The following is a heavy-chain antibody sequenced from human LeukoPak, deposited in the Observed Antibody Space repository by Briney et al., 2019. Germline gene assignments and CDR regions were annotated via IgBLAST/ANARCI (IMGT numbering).Heavy chain of an antibody. CDR3: AKDFPHHYETGHGMDL. CDR1: GFDLGHYE. CDR2: ISVRAATI. J-gene: IGHJ6*02. Sequence: GGSLRLSCAASGFDLGHYEVNWVRQAPGKGLGWIAHISVRAATIYYGDSVEGRFTISRDDGKNSLFLQMNSLRVEDTAIYYCAKDFPHHYETGHGMDLWGQGTTVTVS. D-gene: IGHD3-22*01. V-gene: IGHV3-48*03.